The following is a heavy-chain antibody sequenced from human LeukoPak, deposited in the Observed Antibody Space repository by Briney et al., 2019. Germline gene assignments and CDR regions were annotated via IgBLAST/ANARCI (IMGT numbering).Heavy chain of an antibody. CDR2: INHSGST. CDR1: GGSLSGYY. CDR3: ARGPTYSSSWWDY. V-gene: IGHV4-34*01. J-gene: IGHJ4*02. D-gene: IGHD6-13*01. Sequence: SETLSLTCAVYGGSLSGYYWSWIRQPPGKGLEWIGEINHSGSTNYNPSLKSRVTISVDTSKNQFSLKLSSVTAADTAVYYCARGPTYSSSWWDYWGQGTLVTVSS.